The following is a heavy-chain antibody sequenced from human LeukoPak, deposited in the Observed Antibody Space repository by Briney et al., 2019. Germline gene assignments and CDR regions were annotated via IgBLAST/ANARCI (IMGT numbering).Heavy chain of an antibody. J-gene: IGHJ4*02. CDR2: IYYSGST. CDR3: ARGKFLADYYDSSCYFDY. Sequence: SETLSLTCTFSGGSISSGGYYWSWIRQHPGKGLEWIGYIYYSGSTYYNPSLKSRVTISVDTSKNQFSLKLSSVTAADTAVYYCARGKFLADYYDSSCYFDYWGQGTLVTVSS. CDR1: GGSISSGGYY. V-gene: IGHV4-31*03. D-gene: IGHD3-22*01.